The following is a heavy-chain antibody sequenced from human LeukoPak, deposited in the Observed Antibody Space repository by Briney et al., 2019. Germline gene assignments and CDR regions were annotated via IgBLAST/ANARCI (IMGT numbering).Heavy chain of an antibody. Sequence: ASVKLSCKASGYTFTGYYMHWVRQAPGQGLEWMGWINPNSGGTNYAQKFQGRVTMTRDTSISTAYMELRSLGSDDTAVYYCARGGEVGFGELLGYWGQGTLVTVSS. J-gene: IGHJ4*02. D-gene: IGHD3-10*01. V-gene: IGHV1-2*02. CDR3: ARGGEVGFGELLGY. CDR2: INPNSGGT. CDR1: GYTFTGYY.